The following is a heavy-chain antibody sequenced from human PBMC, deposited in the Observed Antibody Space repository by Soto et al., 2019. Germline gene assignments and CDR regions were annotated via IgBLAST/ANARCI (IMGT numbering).Heavy chain of an antibody. Sequence: QVQLQQWGAGLLKPSETLSLTCAVYGGSFSGYYWSWIRQPPGKGLEWIGEINHTGSTNYNPSLKRRVTISVDTSKNQFSLKLSSVTAADTAVYYCERGSRGPSPWGMDVWGQGTTVTVSS. CDR1: GGSFSGYY. V-gene: IGHV4-34*01. CDR2: INHTGST. CDR3: ERGSRGPSPWGMDV. J-gene: IGHJ6*02.